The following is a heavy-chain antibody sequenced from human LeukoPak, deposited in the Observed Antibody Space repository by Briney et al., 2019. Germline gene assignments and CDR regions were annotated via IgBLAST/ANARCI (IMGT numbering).Heavy chain of an antibody. CDR1: GYTFTGYY. J-gene: IGHJ4*02. D-gene: IGHD6-13*01. CDR2: INPNSGGT. CDR3: ATKKQQVTPIDY. V-gene: IGHV1-2*02. Sequence: GASVKVSCKASGYTFTGYYIHWVRQAPGQELEWMGWINPNSGGTKYEQKFQGRVTMTRDTSISTAYMELSRLISDDTAVYYCATKKQQVTPIDYWGQGTLVTVSS.